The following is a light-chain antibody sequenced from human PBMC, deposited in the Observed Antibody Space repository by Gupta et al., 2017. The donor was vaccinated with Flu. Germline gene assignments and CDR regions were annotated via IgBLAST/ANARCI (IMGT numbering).Light chain of an antibody. J-gene: IGLJ1*01. CDR1: TSDVGTYNF. CDR2: EAT. CDR3: CSYAGSFDYV. V-gene: IGLV2-23*01. Sequence: QSGLTQPASVSGSPGQSITIPCTGTTSDVGTYNFVSWYQQHPGKAPKVLIYEATHRPSGVSDRFAGSKSGNTASLSISGLQAEDEAQYYCCSYAGSFDYVCGGGTLVTVI.